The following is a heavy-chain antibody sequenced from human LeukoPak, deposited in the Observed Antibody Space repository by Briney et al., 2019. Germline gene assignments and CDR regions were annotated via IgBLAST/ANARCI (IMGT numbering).Heavy chain of an antibody. J-gene: IGHJ4*02. CDR1: GGSISSYY. CDR2: IYYSGST. D-gene: IGHD2-21*01. V-gene: IGHV4-59*01. Sequence: SETLSLTCTVSGGSISSYYWSWIRQPPGKGLEWIGYIYYSGSTNYNPSLKSRVTISVDTSKNQFSLKLSSVTAADTAVYYCARGAAYNKKAFGYFDYWGQGTLVTVSS. CDR3: ARGAAYNKKAFGYFDY.